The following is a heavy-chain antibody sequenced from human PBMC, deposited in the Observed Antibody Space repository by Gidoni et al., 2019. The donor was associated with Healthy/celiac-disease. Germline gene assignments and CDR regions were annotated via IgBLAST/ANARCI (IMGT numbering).Heavy chain of an antibody. CDR2: INHSGST. D-gene: IGHD3-3*01. CDR3: ARLGVLRFLEMSYYYMDV. J-gene: IGHJ6*03. V-gene: IGHV4-34*01. Sequence: QVQLQQWGAGLLKPSETLSLTCAVYGGSFSGYYWSWIRQPPGKGLEWIGEINHSGSTNYNPSLKSRVTISVDTSKNQFSLKLSSVTAADTAVYYCARLGVLRFLEMSYYYMDVWGKGTTVTVSS. CDR1: GGSFSGYY.